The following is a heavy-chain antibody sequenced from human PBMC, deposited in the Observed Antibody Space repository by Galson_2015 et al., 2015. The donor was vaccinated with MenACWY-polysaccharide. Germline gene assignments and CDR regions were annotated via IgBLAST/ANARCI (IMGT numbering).Heavy chain of an antibody. J-gene: IGHJ4*02. Sequence: SLRLSCAASGFTFSSYDMHWVRQAPGKGLEWVAVIWYDGSNKYYADSVKGRFTISRDNSKSTLYLQMNSLRAEDTAVYYCAKDLSYYGSGVSDYWGQGTLVTVSS. CDR1: GFTFSSYD. V-gene: IGHV3-33*06. CDR2: IWYDGSNK. D-gene: IGHD3-10*01. CDR3: AKDLSYYGSGVSDY.